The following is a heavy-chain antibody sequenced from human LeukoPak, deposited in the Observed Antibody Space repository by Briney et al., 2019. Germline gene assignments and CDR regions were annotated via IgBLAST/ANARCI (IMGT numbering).Heavy chain of an antibody. Sequence: PSETLSLTCTVSGGSISSYYWSWIRQPPGKGLEWIGYIYYSGSTNYNPSLKSRVTISVDTSKNQFSLKLSSVTAADTAVYYCARGGSYDYIWGSYRYVYFDYWGQGTLVTVSS. V-gene: IGHV4-59*08. CDR1: GGSISSYY. CDR3: ARGGSYDYIWGSYRYVYFDY. CDR2: IYYSGST. J-gene: IGHJ4*02. D-gene: IGHD3-16*02.